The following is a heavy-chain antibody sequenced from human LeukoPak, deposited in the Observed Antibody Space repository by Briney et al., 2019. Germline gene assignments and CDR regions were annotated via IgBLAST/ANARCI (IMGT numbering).Heavy chain of an antibody. CDR1: GFTFSNYW. CDR2: INEDGSTK. V-gene: IGHV3-7*03. D-gene: IGHD2-2*01. CDR3: ARDYWRSIEY. J-gene: IGHJ4*02. Sequence: GGSLRLSCAASGFTFSNYWMSWVRQAPRKGLEWVAIINEDGSTKYYVDSLKGRFVISRDNAKNSLYLQMSGLRADDTAAYYCARDYWRSIEYWGQGALVTVSS.